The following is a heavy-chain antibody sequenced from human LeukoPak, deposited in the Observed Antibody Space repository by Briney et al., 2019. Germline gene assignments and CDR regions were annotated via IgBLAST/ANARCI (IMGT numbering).Heavy chain of an antibody. CDR3: AREVIQLWPGSTDYYGMDV. Sequence: SVKVSCKASGGTYSSYTISWVRQAPGQGLEWMGRIIPILGIANYAQKFQGRVTITADKSTSTAYMELSSLRSEDTAVYYCAREVIQLWPGSTDYYGMDVWGQGTTVTVSS. J-gene: IGHJ6*02. CDR2: IIPILGIA. D-gene: IGHD5-18*01. V-gene: IGHV1-69*04. CDR1: GGTYSSYT.